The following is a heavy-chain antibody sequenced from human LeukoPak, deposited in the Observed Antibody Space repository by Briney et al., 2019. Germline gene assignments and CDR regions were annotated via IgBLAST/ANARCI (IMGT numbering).Heavy chain of an antibody. D-gene: IGHD3-16*02. CDR2: ISSSSSYI. CDR1: GFTFSTYN. CDR3: ARGTIWGSYRPPSFDY. Sequence: SGGSLRLSCAASGFTFSTYNMDWVRQAPGKGLGWVSSISSSSSYIYYADSVKGRFTISRDNAKNSLYLQMNSLRAEDTAVYYCARGTIWGSYRPPSFDYWGQGTLVTVSS. V-gene: IGHV3-21*01. J-gene: IGHJ4*02.